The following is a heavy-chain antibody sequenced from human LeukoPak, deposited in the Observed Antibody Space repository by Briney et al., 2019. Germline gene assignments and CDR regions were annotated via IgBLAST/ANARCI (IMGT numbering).Heavy chain of an antibody. CDR3: ARGRNDNGGMFFDS. CDR1: GASMRSYY. Sequence: SETLSLTCTVSGASMRSYYWSWIRQAPGKGLEWIGFISYSGYTSYRPSLKSRVGISVDTSKSQSSLRLSSMTTADTAIYYCARGRNDNGGMFFDSWAQGNLVTVSS. CDR2: ISYSGYT. J-gene: IGHJ4*02. V-gene: IGHV4-59*01. D-gene: IGHD4-23*01.